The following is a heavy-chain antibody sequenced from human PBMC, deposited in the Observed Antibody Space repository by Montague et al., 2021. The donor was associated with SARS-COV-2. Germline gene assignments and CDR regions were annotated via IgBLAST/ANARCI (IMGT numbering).Heavy chain of an antibody. D-gene: IGHD5/OR15-5a*01. CDR1: ADATGRCY. J-gene: IGHJ4*02. CDR3: ARHRRLGLIYDSSVDY. CDR2: TYYGGST. V-gene: IGHV4-59*08. Sequence: SETLSLTCTVYADATGRCYWGAVRQRTRMDLGYHLYTYYGGSTNYNPSLKSRVTISVDTSKNQFSLKLSSVTAADTAVYYCARHRRLGLIYDSSVDYWGQGTLVTVSS.